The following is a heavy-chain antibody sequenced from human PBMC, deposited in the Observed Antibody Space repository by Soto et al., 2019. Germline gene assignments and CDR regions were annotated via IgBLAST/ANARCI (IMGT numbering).Heavy chain of an antibody. CDR2: IYYSGST. CDR3: ARMGIESSNPSFDC. J-gene: IGHJ4*02. D-gene: IGHD7-27*01. CDR1: GGSISAYY. Sequence: PSETLSLTCTVSGGSISAYYWSWIRQPPGKALEWIGYIYYSGSTNYNPTLQSRVTISVDTSKSQFSLRLSSVTAADTAVYYCARMGIESSNPSFDCWGLGIWVTVSS. V-gene: IGHV4-59*01.